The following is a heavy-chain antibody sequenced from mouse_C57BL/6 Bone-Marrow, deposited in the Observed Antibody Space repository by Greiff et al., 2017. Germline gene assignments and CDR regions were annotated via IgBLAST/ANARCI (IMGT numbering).Heavy chain of an antibody. D-gene: IGHD2-1*01. CDR1: GYTFTSYW. Sequence: QVQLQQPGAELVRPGSSVKLSCKASGYTFTSYWMDWVKQRPGQGLEWIGNIYPSDSETPYNQKFQDKATLTVDKSSSTAYMQLSSLTSEDSAVYYCARGDYGTPAWFAYWGQGTLVTVSA. V-gene: IGHV1-61*01. CDR2: IYPSDSET. J-gene: IGHJ3*01. CDR3: ARGDYGTPAWFAY.